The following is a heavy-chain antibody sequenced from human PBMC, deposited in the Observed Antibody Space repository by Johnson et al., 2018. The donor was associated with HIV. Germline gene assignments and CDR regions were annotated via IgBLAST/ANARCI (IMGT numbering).Heavy chain of an antibody. Sequence: VQLVESGGGLAKPAWSPRLSCAASQLTFSSYYMNCVRQAPGNGLELVGQVNPNGGNTYLIDYGKDRFNASRGNAKNTLHLQMNSLRAEDTAVYYCARAVARGQWLANGYIWGQGTMVTVSS. D-gene: IGHD6-19*01. CDR3: ARAVARGQWLANGYI. V-gene: IGHV3-25*03. CDR1: QLTFSSYY. J-gene: IGHJ3*02. CDR2: VNPNGGNT.